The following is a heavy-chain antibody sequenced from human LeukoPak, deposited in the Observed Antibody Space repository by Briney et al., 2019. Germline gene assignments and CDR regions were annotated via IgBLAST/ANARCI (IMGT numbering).Heavy chain of an antibody. Sequence: GGSLRLSCAASGFTFSSYAMSWVRQAPGKGLEWVSAISGSGGSAYYADSVKGRFTISRDNSKNTLYLQMNSLRAEDTAVYYCAKPIISLYGDYAGGAFDIWGQGTMVTVSS. CDR1: GFTFSSYA. J-gene: IGHJ3*02. D-gene: IGHD4-17*01. V-gene: IGHV3-23*01. CDR2: ISGSGGSA. CDR3: AKPIISLYGDYAGGAFDI.